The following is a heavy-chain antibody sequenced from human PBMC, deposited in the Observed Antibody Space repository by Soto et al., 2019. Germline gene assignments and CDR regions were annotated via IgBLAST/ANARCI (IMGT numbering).Heavy chain of an antibody. CDR1: GFTFSIYA. V-gene: IGHV3-23*01. CDR3: AKATRGGAATLIRDY. CDR2: ISGSGGST. Sequence: GVLRLSCAAAGFTFSIYAMSWVRQAPGKGLEWVSAISGSGGSTYYADSVKGRFTISRDNSKNTLYLQMNSLRADDTAVYYCAKATRGGAATLIRDYWGQGTLVTVSS. D-gene: IGHD6-13*01. J-gene: IGHJ4*02.